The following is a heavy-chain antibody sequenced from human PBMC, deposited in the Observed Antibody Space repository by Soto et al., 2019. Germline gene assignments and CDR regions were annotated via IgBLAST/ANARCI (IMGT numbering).Heavy chain of an antibody. CDR1: GGTFSSYA. CDR3: ASLKGGDIVVVPAARKYYFDY. J-gene: IGHJ4*02. V-gene: IGHV1-69*06. Sequence: QVQLVQSGAEVKKPGSSVKVSCKASGGTFSSYAISWVRQAPGQGLEWMGGIIPIFGTANYAQKFQGRVTITADKATSTAYMEVSSLRSEDTAVYYCASLKGGDIVVVPAARKYYFDYWGQGTLVTVSS. CDR2: IIPIFGTA. D-gene: IGHD2-2*01.